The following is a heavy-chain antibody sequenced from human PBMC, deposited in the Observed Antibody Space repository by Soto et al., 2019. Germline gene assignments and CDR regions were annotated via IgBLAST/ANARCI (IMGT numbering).Heavy chain of an antibody. Sequence: SETLSLTCAVSGASISSGGYSWSWIRQPPGKGLEWIGYIYHSGNTYYNPSLKSRVTISIDASKNQFSLRLSSVTAADTAVYYCARSMYYSDGSNYSPFDYWGQGTLVTVSS. D-gene: IGHD3-22*01. CDR2: IYHSGNT. J-gene: IGHJ4*02. V-gene: IGHV4-30-2*01. CDR1: GASISSGGYS. CDR3: ARSMYYSDGSNYSPFDY.